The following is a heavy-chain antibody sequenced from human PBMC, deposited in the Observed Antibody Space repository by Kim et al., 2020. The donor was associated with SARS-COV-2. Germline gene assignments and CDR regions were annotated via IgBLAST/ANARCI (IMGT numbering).Heavy chain of an antibody. J-gene: IGHJ3*02. CDR3: ARLYGIVVAGASFDI. Sequence: PSFQGQVTISADKSISTAYLQWSSLKASDTAMYYCARLYGIVVAGASFDIWGQGTMVTVSS. D-gene: IGHD2-15*01. V-gene: IGHV5-51*01.